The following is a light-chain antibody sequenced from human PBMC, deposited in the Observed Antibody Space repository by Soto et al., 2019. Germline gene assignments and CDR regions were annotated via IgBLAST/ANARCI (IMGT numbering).Light chain of an antibody. Sequence: VMTHAPATLSVSPWERATLSCRAGQSVSSNLAWYQQKPGQAPRLLIYGASTRATGIPARFSGSGSGTEFTLTISSQQSEDFAVYYCQQYNNWPLTFGQGTRLEIK. CDR2: GAS. CDR3: QQYNNWPLT. CDR1: QSVSSN. J-gene: IGKJ5*01. V-gene: IGKV3-15*01.